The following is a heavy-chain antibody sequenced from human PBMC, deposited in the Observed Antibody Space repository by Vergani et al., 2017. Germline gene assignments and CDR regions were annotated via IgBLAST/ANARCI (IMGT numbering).Heavy chain of an antibody. V-gene: IGHV3-53*04. Sequence: EVQLVESGGGLVQPGGSLRLSCAASGFTVSSNYMSWVRQAPGKGLEWVSVIYSGGSTYYADSVKGRFTISRHNSKNTLYLQMNSLRAEDTAVYYCARDLAALLWFGDIPPPGTYYYGMDVWGQGTTVTVSS. CDR3: ARDLAALLWFGDIPPPGTYYYGMDV. D-gene: IGHD3-10*01. CDR2: IYSGGST. J-gene: IGHJ6*02. CDR1: GFTVSSNY.